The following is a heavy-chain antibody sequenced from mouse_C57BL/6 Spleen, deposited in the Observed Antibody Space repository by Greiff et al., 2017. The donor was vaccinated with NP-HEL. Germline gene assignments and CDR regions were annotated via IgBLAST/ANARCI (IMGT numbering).Heavy chain of an antibody. CDR1: GYTFTDYY. V-gene: IGHV1-76*01. CDR2: IYPGSGNT. CDR3: ARKGGRGGVWCAY. J-gene: IGHJ3*01. Sequence: QVQLQQSGAELVRPGASVKLSCKASGYTFTDYYINWVKQRPGQGLEWIARIYPGSGNTYYNEKFKGKATLTAEKSSSTAYMQLSSLTSEDSAVYLCARKGGRGGVWCAYWGQGTVVTVSA.